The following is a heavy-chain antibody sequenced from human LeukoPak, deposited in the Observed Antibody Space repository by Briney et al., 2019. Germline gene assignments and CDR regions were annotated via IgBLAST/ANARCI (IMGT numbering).Heavy chain of an antibody. D-gene: IGHD3-9*01. Sequence: GGSLTLSCAASGFIFSSFGMNWVRQAPGKGLEWVSSISSSSSYIYYADSVKGRFTISRDNAKNSLYLQMNSLRAEDTAVYYCARDVKDYDILTGYYLGNDYWGQGTLVAVSS. J-gene: IGHJ4*02. CDR1: GFIFSSFG. CDR2: ISSSSSYI. V-gene: IGHV3-21*01. CDR3: ARDVKDYDILTGYYLGNDY.